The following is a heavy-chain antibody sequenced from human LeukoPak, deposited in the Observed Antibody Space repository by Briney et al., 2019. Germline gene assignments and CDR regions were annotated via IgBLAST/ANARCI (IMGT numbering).Heavy chain of an antibody. Sequence: SETLSLTCTVSGGSVSSSDYYWGWIRQPPGKGLEWIGSIYYSGSTYYNPSLKSRVTISVDTSKNQFSLKLSSVTAADTAVYYCARDGAYCGGDCYSPTDYYYYYMDVWGKGTTVTVSS. CDR3: ARDGAYCGGDCYSPTDYYYYYMDV. CDR1: GGSVSSSDYY. J-gene: IGHJ6*03. V-gene: IGHV4-39*07. CDR2: IYYSGST. D-gene: IGHD2-21*02.